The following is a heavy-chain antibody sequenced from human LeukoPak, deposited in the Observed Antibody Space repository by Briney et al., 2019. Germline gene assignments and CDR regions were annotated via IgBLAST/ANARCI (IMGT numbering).Heavy chain of an antibody. CDR3: AKGGKWDVTPFDY. CDR1: GFTFTSYS. J-gene: IGHJ4*02. CDR2: ISGGGGST. Sequence: GGSLRLSCAASGFTFTSYSMNWVRQAPGKGLEWVSTISGGGGSTYYADSVKGRFTISRDNSKNTLYLQVNSPRAEDTAVYYCAKGGKWDVTPFDYWGQGTLVTVSS. D-gene: IGHD1-26*01. V-gene: IGHV3-23*01.